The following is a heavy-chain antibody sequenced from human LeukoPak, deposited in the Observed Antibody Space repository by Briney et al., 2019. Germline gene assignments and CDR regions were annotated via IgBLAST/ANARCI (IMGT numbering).Heavy chain of an antibody. CDR2: ISPDGSKT. V-gene: IGHV3-30*18. D-gene: IGHD6-19*01. CDR1: GLTFSTYG. CDR3: AKNPISGPQKHYYYGLDV. J-gene: IGHJ6*02. Sequence: GGSLRLSCAASGLTFSTYGMHWVRQAPGKGLEWVAVISPDGSKTDSLESVKGRFTVSRDSSNNTLYLQINSVKAEDTAVYFCAKNPISGPQKHYYYGLDVWGQGTSVTVSS.